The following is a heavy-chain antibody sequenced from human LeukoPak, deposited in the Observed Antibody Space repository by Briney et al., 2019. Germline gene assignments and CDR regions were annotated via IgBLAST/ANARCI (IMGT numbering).Heavy chain of an antibody. CDR1: GYTFTVYY. D-gene: IGHD5-12*01. Sequence: ASVKVSCKASGYTFTVYYIHWARQAPGQGLEWMGWISAYNGNTNYAQKLQGRVTMATDTSTSTAYMELRSLRSDDTAVYYCAVGWATICHYWGQGTLVTVSS. J-gene: IGHJ4*02. CDR3: AVGWATICHY. V-gene: IGHV1-18*04. CDR2: ISAYNGNT.